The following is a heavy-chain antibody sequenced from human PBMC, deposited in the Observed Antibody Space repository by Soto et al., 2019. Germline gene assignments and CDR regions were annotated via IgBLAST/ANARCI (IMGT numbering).Heavy chain of an antibody. V-gene: IGHV1-8*01. CDR3: ARGTISLSYYDYIWGSYRPDYYFDY. Sequence: QVQLVQSGAEVKKPGASVTVSCKASGYTFTSYDINWVRQATGQGLEWMGWMNPNSGNTGYAQKFQGRVTMTRNTAISTGDTELSSLRSEDTAVYYCARGTISLSYYDYIWGSYRPDYYFDYWGQGTLVTVSS. J-gene: IGHJ4*02. CDR2: MNPNSGNT. CDR1: GYTFTSYD. D-gene: IGHD3-16*02.